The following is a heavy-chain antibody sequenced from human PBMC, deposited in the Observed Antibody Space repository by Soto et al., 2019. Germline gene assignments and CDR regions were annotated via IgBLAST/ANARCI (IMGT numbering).Heavy chain of an antibody. Sequence: QVQLVESGGGGVQPGRSLRLSCATSGFTFSSFVMHWVRQARGKGLEWVAVIYHDGSNKYYADSVKGRFTISRDNSKSTLYLQMNSLRAEDTAVYYCASRVGAVDYWGQGTLVTVSS. D-gene: IGHD3-16*01. V-gene: IGHV3-33*01. CDR1: GFTFSSFV. CDR2: IYHDGSNK. J-gene: IGHJ4*02. CDR3: ASRVGAVDY.